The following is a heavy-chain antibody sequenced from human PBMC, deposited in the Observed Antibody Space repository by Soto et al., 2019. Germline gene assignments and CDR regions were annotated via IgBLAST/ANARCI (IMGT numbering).Heavy chain of an antibody. CDR2: ITPIFVKA. CDR1: GDTLSSYA. D-gene: IGHD1-1*01. V-gene: IGHV1-69*01. J-gene: IGHJ4*02. Sequence: QVQLVQSGAEVKKPGSSVKVSCRSSGDTLSSYATTWVRQAPGKGLGWMGGITPIFVKAKYAQNFQRRVTITADESTSTAYMELSSLTAEDTAVYYCARGLEWGQGTLVTVSS. CDR3: ARGLE.